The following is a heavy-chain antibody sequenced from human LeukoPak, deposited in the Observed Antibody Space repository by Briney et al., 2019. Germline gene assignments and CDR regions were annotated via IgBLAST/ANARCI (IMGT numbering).Heavy chain of an antibody. J-gene: IGHJ4*02. D-gene: IGHD3-10*01. CDR1: GFSFGEYA. V-gene: IGHV3-20*04. CDR2: INWNGGST. Sequence: GGSLRLSCTTSGFSFGEYALTWVRQAPGKGLEWVSGINWNGGSTGYADSVKGRFTISRDNAKNSLYLQMNSLRAEDTAFYCCARRRVTFVRGVDITSYYFDYWGQGTLVTVSS. CDR3: ARRRVTFVRGVDITSYYFDY.